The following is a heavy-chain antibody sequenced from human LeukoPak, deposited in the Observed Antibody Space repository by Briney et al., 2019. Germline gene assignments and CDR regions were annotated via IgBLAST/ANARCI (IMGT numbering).Heavy chain of an antibody. J-gene: IGHJ6*02. CDR1: GFTFDDYA. CDR2: ISWNSGSI. D-gene: IGHD1-26*01. CDR3: AKDSTNYYYYGMDV. V-gene: IGHV3-9*01. Sequence: GRSLRLSCAASGFTFDDYAMHWVRQAPGKGLEWVSGISWNSGSIGYADSVKGRFTISRDNAKNSLYLQMNSLRAEDTALYYYAKDSTNYYYYGMDVWGQGTTVTVSS.